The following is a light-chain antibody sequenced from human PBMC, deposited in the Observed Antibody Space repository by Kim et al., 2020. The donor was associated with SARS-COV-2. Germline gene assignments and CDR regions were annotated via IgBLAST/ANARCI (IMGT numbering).Light chain of an antibody. Sequence: QSALTQPASVSGSPGQSITISCSGTNRDIGSFNLVSWYQQYPGTAPKLKIYRVTERPSGVSSRFSGSKSGNTASLTISGLQAEDEAEYYCCSYGGNNNWLFGGGTKVTVL. V-gene: IGLV2-23*02. J-gene: IGLJ3*02. CDR1: NRDIGSFNL. CDR2: RVT. CDR3: CSYGGNNNWL.